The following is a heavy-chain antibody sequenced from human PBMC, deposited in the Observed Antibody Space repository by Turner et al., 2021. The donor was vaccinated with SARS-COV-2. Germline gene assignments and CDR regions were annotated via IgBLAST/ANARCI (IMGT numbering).Heavy chain of an antibody. V-gene: IGHV1-2*02. CDR1: GYTFTGYH. D-gene: IGHD2-21*01. CDR3: ARRQLGWGLIDY. J-gene: IGHJ4*02. CDR2: INPNGGGT. Sequence: QVHLVQAGAEVKKPGASVKVSCNASGYTFTGYHMHWVRQAPGQGLGGMGWINPNGGGTSYAQEFKGRVTMTRDTSISTAYMELSRLRSDDTAVYYCARRQLGWGLIDYWGQGTLVTVSS.